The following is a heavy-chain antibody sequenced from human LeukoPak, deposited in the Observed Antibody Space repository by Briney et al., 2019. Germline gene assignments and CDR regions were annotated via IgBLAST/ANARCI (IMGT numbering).Heavy chain of an antibody. Sequence: GQSLRLSCAASGFTFSNYWMNWVRQAPGKGLEWVANVKPGGTEKYYVDSVKGRFTISRDNAKSSLYLQMNSLRAEDTAVYYCFAATTTGDDYWGQGTLVTVSS. V-gene: IGHV3-7*05. CDR3: FAATTTGDDY. CDR1: GFTFSNYW. J-gene: IGHJ4*02. CDR2: VKPGGTEK. D-gene: IGHD4-11*01.